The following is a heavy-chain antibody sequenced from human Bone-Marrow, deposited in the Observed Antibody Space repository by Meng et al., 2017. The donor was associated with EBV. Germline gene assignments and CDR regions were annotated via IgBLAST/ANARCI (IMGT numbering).Heavy chain of an antibody. D-gene: IGHD3-10*01. CDR3: ASESGRGFTPDY. V-gene: IGHV1-69*01. J-gene: IGHJ4*02. CDR1: GGTFRSDA. CDR2: LIPMSDAP. Sequence: QGRLVQAGAEVKKPGSSVKVSCKTSGGTFRSDAISWVRPAPGQGLEWMGGLIPMSDAPHYAQKFQGRVTITADESTSTHYMDLSGLRSEDTAVYYCASESGRGFTPDYWGQGTLVTVSS.